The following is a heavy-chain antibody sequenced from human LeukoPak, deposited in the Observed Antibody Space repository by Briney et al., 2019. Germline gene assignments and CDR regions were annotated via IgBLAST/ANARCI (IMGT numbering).Heavy chain of an antibody. CDR1: RLTLSNQT. J-gene: IGHJ5*02. CDR2: VYSGRST. Sequence: GGTLRLSCAASRLTLSNQTMKSVRQAPGKGLGRVSLVYSGRSTYYADSVKGRFTISRDNPKNTLYFQMNSLRAEDTAEYYRARDGAAAATGTWAWGQGALVTVSS. V-gene: IGHV3-53*05. D-gene: IGHD6-13*01. CDR3: ARDGAAAATGTWA.